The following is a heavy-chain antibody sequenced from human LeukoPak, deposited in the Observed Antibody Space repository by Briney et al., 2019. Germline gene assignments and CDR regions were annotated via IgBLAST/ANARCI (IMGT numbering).Heavy chain of an antibody. Sequence: GGSLRLSCAASGFTFSSYSMNWVRQAPGKGLEWVSYISSSSSTIYYADSVKGRFTISRDNAKNSLYLQMNSLRAEDTAVYYCATPPYSNYFDYWGQGTLVTVSS. V-gene: IGHV3-48*01. CDR3: ATPPYSNYFDY. J-gene: IGHJ4*02. CDR1: GFTFSSYS. CDR2: ISSSSSTI. D-gene: IGHD4-11*01.